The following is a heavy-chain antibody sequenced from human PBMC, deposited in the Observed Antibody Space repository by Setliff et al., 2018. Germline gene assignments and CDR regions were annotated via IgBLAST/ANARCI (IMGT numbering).Heavy chain of an antibody. CDR1: GFTFSSYG. CDR3: ARDYYDDGSGYSADAFDI. Sequence: GGSLRLSCAASGFTFSSYGMHWVRQAPGKGLEWVAFIRYDGSNKYYADSVKGRFTISRDNSKNTLYLQMNSLRAEDTAVYYCARDYYDDGSGYSADAFDIWGQGTMVTVSS. D-gene: IGHD3-22*01. V-gene: IGHV3-30*02. CDR2: IRYDGSNK. J-gene: IGHJ3*02.